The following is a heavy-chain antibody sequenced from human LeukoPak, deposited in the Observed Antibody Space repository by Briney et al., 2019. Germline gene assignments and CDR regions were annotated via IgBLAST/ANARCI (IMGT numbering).Heavy chain of an antibody. CDR1: GFTFSSYW. D-gene: IGHD1-26*01. J-gene: IGHJ4*02. CDR2: IKQDGSEK. V-gene: IGHV3-7*03. CDR3: AKDVGKWESLHFFDY. Sequence: PGGSLRLSCAASGFTFSSYWMSWVRQAPGKGLEWVASIKQDGSEKYYVDSVKGRFTISRDNAKNPLYLQMNSLRAEDTAVYYCAKDVGKWESLHFFDYWGQGTLVTVSS.